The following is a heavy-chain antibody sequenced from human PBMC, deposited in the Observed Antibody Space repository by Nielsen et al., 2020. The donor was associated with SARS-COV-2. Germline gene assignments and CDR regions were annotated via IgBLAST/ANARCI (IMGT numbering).Heavy chain of an antibody. CDR2: IRSKAYGGTT. CDR3: TRDWWELLFDY. CDR1: GFTFSSYS. Sequence: GESLKISCAASGFTFSSYSMNWFRQAPGKGLEWVGFIRSKAYGGTTEYAASVKGRFTISRDDSKSIAYLQMNSLKTEDTAVYYCTRDWWELLFDYWGQGTLVTVSS. D-gene: IGHD1-26*01. J-gene: IGHJ4*02. V-gene: IGHV3-49*03.